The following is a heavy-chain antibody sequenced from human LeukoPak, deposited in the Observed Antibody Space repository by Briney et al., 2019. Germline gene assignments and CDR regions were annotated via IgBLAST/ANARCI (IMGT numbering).Heavy chain of an antibody. J-gene: IGHJ5*02. Sequence: GGSLRLSCAASGFTFSSYAMHWVRQAPGKGLEWVAVISYDGSNKYYADSVKGRFTISRDNSKNTLYLQMNSLRAEDTAVYYCASSGYSSSWYTDVTDLRGPWGQGTLVTVSS. D-gene: IGHD6-13*01. CDR3: ASSGYSSSWYTDVTDLRGP. CDR2: ISYDGSNK. CDR1: GFTFSSYA. V-gene: IGHV3-30*04.